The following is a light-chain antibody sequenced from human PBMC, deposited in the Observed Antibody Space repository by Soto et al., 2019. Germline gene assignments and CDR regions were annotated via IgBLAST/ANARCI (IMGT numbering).Light chain of an antibody. Sequence: QSVLTQPPSVSGAPGQRVTVSCSGSSSNIGAGSDVHWYQQLPGTAPTLLIFANNNRPAGVPYRLSGSKSGTSASLAITGFQADAEADYYCQSYANSLSAYVFGADNKVTVL. J-gene: IGLJ6*01. CDR3: QSYANSLSAYV. V-gene: IGLV1-40*01. CDR1: SSNIGAGSD. CDR2: ANN.